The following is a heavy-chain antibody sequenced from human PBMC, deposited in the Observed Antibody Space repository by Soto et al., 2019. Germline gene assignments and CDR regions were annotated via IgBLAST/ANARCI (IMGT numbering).Heavy chain of an antibody. V-gene: IGHV4-39*01. CDR3: ARRGRYGSGSYSFDY. CDR2: IYYSGST. D-gene: IGHD3-10*01. CDR1: GGSISSSSYY. J-gene: IGHJ4*02. Sequence: PSETLSLTCTVSGGSISSSSYYWGWIRQPPGKGLEWIGSIYYSGSTYYNPSLKSRVTISVDTSKNQFSLKLSSVTAADTAVYYCARRGRYGSGSYSFDYWGQGTLVTVSS.